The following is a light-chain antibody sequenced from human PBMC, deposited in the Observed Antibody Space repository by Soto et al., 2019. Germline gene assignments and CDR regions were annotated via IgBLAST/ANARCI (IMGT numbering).Light chain of an antibody. Sequence: ENVLTQSPASLSLSPGDRATLSCRASQSVPRNLAWYQQRPGQAPRLLIYDASSRATGIPDRFSGSGSGTDFTLTISSLEPEDFAVYYCQQRSNWPPFTFGQRTRLEI. CDR1: QSVPRN. CDR3: QQRSNWPPFT. V-gene: IGKV3-11*01. J-gene: IGKJ5*01. CDR2: DAS.